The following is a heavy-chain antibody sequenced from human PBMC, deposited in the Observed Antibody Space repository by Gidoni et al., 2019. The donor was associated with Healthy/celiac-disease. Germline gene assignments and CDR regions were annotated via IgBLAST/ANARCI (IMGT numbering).Heavy chain of an antibody. CDR1: GFTFSSYD. V-gene: IGHV3-13*01. Sequence: EVQLVESGGGLVQPGGSLRLSCAASGFTFSSYDMHWVRQATGKGLEWVSAIGTAGDTYYPGSVKGRFTISRENAKNSLYLQMNSLRAGDTAVYYCARGASYGSGYFDYWGQGTLVTVSS. D-gene: IGHD3-10*01. J-gene: IGHJ4*02. CDR3: ARGASYGSGYFDY. CDR2: IGTAGDT.